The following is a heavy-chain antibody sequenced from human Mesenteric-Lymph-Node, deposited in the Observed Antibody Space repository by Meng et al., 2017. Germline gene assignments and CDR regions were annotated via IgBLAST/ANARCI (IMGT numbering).Heavy chain of an antibody. D-gene: IGHD1-1*01. V-gene: IGHV1-2*06. CDR1: GYTFTSYA. CDR2: ISPNSGGT. CDR3: ARDLTTTTALYYYGMDV. Sequence: ASVKVSCKASGYTFTSYAMHWVRQAPGQGLEWMGRISPNSGGTHYAQKFQGRVTMTRDTSISTAYMELSRLRSDDTAVYYCARDLTTTTALYYYGMDVWGQGTTVTVSS. J-gene: IGHJ6*02.